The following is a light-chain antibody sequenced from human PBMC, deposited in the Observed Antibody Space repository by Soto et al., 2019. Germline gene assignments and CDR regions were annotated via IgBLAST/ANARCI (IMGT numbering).Light chain of an antibody. V-gene: IGKV3-20*01. Sequence: EIVLTQSPGTLSLSPGERATLSCRASQDVGGNYLAWYQQKPGQAPRVLIYAASSRATGIPDRFNGSGSDTDFTLTISRLEAEDFALYYCQQYVTSPITFGQGTRLEIK. J-gene: IGKJ5*01. CDR2: AAS. CDR1: QDVGGNY. CDR3: QQYVTSPIT.